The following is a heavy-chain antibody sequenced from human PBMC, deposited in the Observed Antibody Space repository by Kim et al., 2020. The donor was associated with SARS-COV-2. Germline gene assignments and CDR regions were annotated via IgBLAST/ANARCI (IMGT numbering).Heavy chain of an antibody. CDR2: IYTSGTP. J-gene: IGHJ2*01. CDR3: ARDPDYYGSESDWYFDL. V-gene: IGHV4-4*07. D-gene: IGHD3-10*01. CDR1: GASISNYY. Sequence: SETLSLTCTVSGASISNYYWNWIRQAAGKGLEWIGRIYTSGTPTYNPSLKSRVTVSLDTSKNHFSLKMTSVTAADTAVYHCARDPDYYGSESDWYFDLWGRGSLVTVSS.